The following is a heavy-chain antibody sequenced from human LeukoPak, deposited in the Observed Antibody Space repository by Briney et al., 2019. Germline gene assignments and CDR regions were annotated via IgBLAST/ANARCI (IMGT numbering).Heavy chain of an antibody. CDR3: AKYCSGGSCRDAFDI. CDR1: GFTFSTYA. V-gene: IGHV3-23*01. CDR2: ISGSGGNT. Sequence: GGSLRLSCAASGFTFSTYAMSWVRQAPGKGLEWVSAISGSGGNTYYADSVKGRFTISRDNSKNTLYLQMNSLRAEDTAVYYCAKYCSGGSCRDAFDIWGQGTMVTVSP. J-gene: IGHJ3*02. D-gene: IGHD2-15*01.